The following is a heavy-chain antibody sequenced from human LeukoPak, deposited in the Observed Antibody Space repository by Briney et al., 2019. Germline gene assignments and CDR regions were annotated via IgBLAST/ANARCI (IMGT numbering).Heavy chain of an antibody. CDR1: GYSFTSYW. CDR2: IDPSDSET. CDR3: ARQTAMGRSGDY. Sequence: GESLKISCNASGYSFTSYWIGWVRQMPGKGLEWMGIIDPSDSETRYIPSFQGQVTISVDKSLTTADLQWNSLKASDTAMYYCARQTAMGRSGDYWGQGTLVTVSS. J-gene: IGHJ4*02. V-gene: IGHV5-51*01. D-gene: IGHD5-18*01.